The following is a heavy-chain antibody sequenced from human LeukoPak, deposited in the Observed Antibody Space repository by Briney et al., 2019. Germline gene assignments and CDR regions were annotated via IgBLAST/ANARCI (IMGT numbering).Heavy chain of an antibody. D-gene: IGHD3-22*01. CDR3: ARDRYYYDSSGYSNWFDP. V-gene: IGHV4-59*01. CDR2: ISYSGGP. CDR1: GDSISSYH. J-gene: IGHJ5*02. Sequence: PSETLSLTCTVSGDSISSYHWSWIRQPPGKGLEWIGYISYSGGPNYNPSHKSRVTISVDTSKNQFSLKLSSVTAADTAVYYCARDRYYYDSSGYSNWFDPWGQGTLVTVSS.